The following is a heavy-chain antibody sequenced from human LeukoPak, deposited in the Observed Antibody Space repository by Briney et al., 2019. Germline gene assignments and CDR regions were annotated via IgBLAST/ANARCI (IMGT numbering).Heavy chain of an antibody. J-gene: IGHJ4*02. CDR1: GFTFSSNC. CDR3: ARVPYSTGTYDY. V-gene: IGHV3-7*02. CDR2: IKQDGSLK. Sequence: GSLRLSCSASGFTFSSNCMTWVRQAPGKGLEWVATIKQDGSLKYYLDSVKGRFSISRDNAENSLFLQMNSLRVEDTAVYFCARVPYSTGTYDYWGQGTLVTVSS. D-gene: IGHD2-8*02.